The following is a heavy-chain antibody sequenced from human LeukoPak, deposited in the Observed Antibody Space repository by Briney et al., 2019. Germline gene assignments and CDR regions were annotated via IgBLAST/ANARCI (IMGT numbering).Heavy chain of an antibody. CDR2: ISGSGGST. J-gene: IGHJ3*02. V-gene: IGHV3-23*01. Sequence: QSGGSLRLSCAASGFTFSSYAMSWVRQAPGIGLEWVSGISGSGGSTYYADSVKGRFTISRDNSKNTLYLQMNSLRAEDTAVYYCAKSITGTNRYDAFDIWGQGTMVTVSS. CDR1: GFTFSSYA. D-gene: IGHD1-20*01. CDR3: AKSITGTNRYDAFDI.